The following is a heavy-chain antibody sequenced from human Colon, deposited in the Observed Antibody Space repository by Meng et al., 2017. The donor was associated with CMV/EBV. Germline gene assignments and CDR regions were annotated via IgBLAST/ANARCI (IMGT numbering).Heavy chain of an antibody. D-gene: IGHD2-15*01. Sequence: NRYNANNGKTNYNPSLKGRVTISVDTSKNHFSLELSSVTAADTAVYYCARVGSVAWELAYWVQVVLFPLSS. J-gene: IGHJ4*02. V-gene: IGHV4-61*03. CDR3: ARVGSVAWELAY. CDR2: NANNGKT.